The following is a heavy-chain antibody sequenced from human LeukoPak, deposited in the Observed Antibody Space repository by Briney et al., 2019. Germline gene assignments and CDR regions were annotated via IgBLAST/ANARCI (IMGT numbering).Heavy chain of an antibody. D-gene: IGHD3-22*01. J-gene: IGHJ5*02. V-gene: IGHV4-30-4*08. Sequence: SQTLSLTCTVSGGSISSGDYYWSWIRQPPGKGREWIGYIYYSGSTYYNPSLKSRVTISVDTSKNQFSLKLSSVTAADTAVYYCARVGDYYDSSGYRNHPWGQGTLVTVSS. CDR1: GGSISSGDYY. CDR3: ARVGDYYDSSGYRNHP. CDR2: IYYSGST.